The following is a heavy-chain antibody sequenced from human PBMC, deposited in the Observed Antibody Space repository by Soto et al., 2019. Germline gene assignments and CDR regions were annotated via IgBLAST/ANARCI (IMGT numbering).Heavy chain of an antibody. J-gene: IGHJ4*02. CDR2: ISYDGSNK. V-gene: IGHV3-30-3*01. CDR3: ARVLEAIAAAGALDY. D-gene: IGHD6-13*01. CDR1: GFTFSSYA. Sequence: QVQLVESGGGVVQPGRSLRLSCAASGFTFSSYAMHWVRQAPGKGLEWVAVISYDGSNKYYADSVKGRFTISRDNSKNTLYLQMNSLRAEDTAVYYCARVLEAIAAAGALDYWGQGTLVTVSS.